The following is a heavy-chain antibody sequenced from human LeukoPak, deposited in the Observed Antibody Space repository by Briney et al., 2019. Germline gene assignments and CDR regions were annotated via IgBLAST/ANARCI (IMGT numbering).Heavy chain of an antibody. Sequence: ASVKVSCKASGYTFTSYYMHWVRQAPGQGLEWMGIINPSGGSTSYAQKFQGRVTMTRDTSTSTVYMELSSLRSEDTAVYYCARDLDSSGYYYTPNNYFDYWGQGTLVTVSS. CDR1: GYTFTSYY. V-gene: IGHV1-46*01. CDR3: ARDLDSSGYYYTPNNYFDY. CDR2: INPSGGST. J-gene: IGHJ4*02. D-gene: IGHD3-22*01.